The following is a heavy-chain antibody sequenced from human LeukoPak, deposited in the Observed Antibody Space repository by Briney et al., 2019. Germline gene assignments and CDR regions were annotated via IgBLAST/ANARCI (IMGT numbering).Heavy chain of an antibody. Sequence: KHGDSLNISCQVSGYRFTSYWIGWVRQLPAKGLKWMGIMYPGDSDTRDSPSFQGQATISADKSISTAYLQWSSLKASDTAIYYCVRRAAEWELLDYWGQGTLVTVSS. J-gene: IGHJ4*02. V-gene: IGHV5-51*01. CDR1: GYRFTSYW. D-gene: IGHD1-26*01. CDR2: MYPGDSDT. CDR3: VRRAAEWELLDY.